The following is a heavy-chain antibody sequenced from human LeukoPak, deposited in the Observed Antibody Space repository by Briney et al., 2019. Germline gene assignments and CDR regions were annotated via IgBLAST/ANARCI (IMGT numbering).Heavy chain of an antibody. V-gene: IGHV3-48*03. CDR3: ARETGYVNFYYYYMDV. D-gene: IGHD1-14*01. CDR1: GFTFSSYE. Sequence: GGSLRLSCAASGFTFSSYEMNWVRQAPGKGLEWVSYISSSGSTIYYADSVKGRFTISRDNAKNSLYLQMNSLRAEDTALYYCARETGYVNFYYYYMDVWGKGTTVTVSS. CDR2: ISSSGSTI. J-gene: IGHJ6*03.